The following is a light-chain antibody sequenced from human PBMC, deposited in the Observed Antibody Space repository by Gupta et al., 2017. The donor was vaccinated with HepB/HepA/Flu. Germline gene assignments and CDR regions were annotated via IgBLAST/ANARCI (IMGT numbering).Light chain of an antibody. J-gene: IGKJ1*01. Sequence: DLQMTQSPSSLSASVGDRVTITCRASQSISSYLNWYQQKPGKAPKLLIYAASSLQSGVPSRFSGSGSGTDFTLTISRLQPEDFATYYCQQSDSTLGTFGQGTKVEIK. CDR3: QQSDSTLGT. CDR1: QSISSY. V-gene: IGKV1-39*01. CDR2: AAS.